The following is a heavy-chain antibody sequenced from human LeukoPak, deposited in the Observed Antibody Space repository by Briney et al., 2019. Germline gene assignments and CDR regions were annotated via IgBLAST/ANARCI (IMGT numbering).Heavy chain of an antibody. Sequence: SETLSLTCAVYGGSFSGYYWSWIRQPPGKGLEWIGEINHSGSTNYNPSLKSRVTISVDTSKNQFSLKLSSVTAADTAVYYCARGRRFNNWFDPWGQGTLVTVSS. CDR3: ARGRRFNNWFDP. CDR1: GGSFSGYY. D-gene: IGHD4-17*01. V-gene: IGHV4-34*01. CDR2: INHSGST. J-gene: IGHJ5*02.